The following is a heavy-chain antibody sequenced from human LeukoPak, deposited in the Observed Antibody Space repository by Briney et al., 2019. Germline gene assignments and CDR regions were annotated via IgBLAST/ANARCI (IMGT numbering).Heavy chain of an antibody. Sequence: ASVKVSFKASGYTFTSYYMQWVRQAPGQGLEWMGIIHPSGGGTSYAQKFQGRGTMTRDTSTSTVYMELSSLRSEDTAVYYCAGGFVATAMYFWGQGTLVTVSS. CDR2: IHPSGGGT. CDR3: AGGFVATAMYF. CDR1: GYTFTSYY. D-gene: IGHD5-18*01. J-gene: IGHJ4*02. V-gene: IGHV1-46*01.